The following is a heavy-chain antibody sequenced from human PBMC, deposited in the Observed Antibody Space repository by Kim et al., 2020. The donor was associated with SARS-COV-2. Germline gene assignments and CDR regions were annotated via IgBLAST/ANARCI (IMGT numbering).Heavy chain of an antibody. CDR2: LSSSRSI. CDR3: AIYTDQGIARSAGQIDY. V-gene: IGHV3-48*04. CDR1: GFTFSGYS. D-gene: IGHD2-21*01. Sequence: GGSLRLSCAASGFTFSGYSMTWVRQAPGKWLEWVSCLSSSRSISDSESVKGRLTISSDNAKKSLELQMNSMRAEETAVYDGAIYTDQGIARSAGQIDYW. J-gene: IGHJ4*01.